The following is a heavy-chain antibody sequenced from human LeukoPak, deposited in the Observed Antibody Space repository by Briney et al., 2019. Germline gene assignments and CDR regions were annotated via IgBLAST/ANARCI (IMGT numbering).Heavy chain of an antibody. CDR2: IRSKANSYAT. J-gene: IGHJ4*02. CDR1: GFTFSGSA. V-gene: IGHV3-73*01. Sequence: GGSLRLSCAASGFTFSGSAMHWVRQASGKGLEWVGRIRSKANSYATAYAASVKGRFTISRDDSKNTAYLQMSSLKTEDTAVYYCTSRTNSNDYWGQGTLVTVSS. D-gene: IGHD4-23*01. CDR3: TSRTNSNDY.